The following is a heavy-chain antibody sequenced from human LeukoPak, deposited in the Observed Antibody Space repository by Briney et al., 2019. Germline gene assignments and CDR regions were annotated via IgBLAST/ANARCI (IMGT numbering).Heavy chain of an antibody. CDR1: GYTFTGHY. V-gene: IGHV1-2*04. J-gene: IGHJ6*02. D-gene: IGHD4-23*01. CDR2: INPNSGGT. CDR3: ARAVFHDYGGQGGYYYYYGMDV. Sequence: ASVKVSYKASGYTFTGHYMHWVRQAPGQGLEWMGRINPNSGGTNYAQKFQGWVTMTRDTSISTAYMELSRLRSDDTAVYYCARAVFHDYGGQGGYYYYYGMDVWGQGATVTVSS.